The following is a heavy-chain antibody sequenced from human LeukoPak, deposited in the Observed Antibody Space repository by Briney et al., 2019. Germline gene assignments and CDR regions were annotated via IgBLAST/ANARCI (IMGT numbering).Heavy chain of an antibody. V-gene: IGHV3-23*01. CDR1: GFTFSSYA. CDR2: ISGSGGST. D-gene: IGHD2-15*01. CDR3: AKDRRYCSGGSCYADAFDI. J-gene: IGHJ3*02. Sequence: GGSLRLSCAASGFTFSSYAMSWVRHAPGKGLEWVSAISGSGGSTYYADSVKGRFTISRDNSKNTLYLQMNSLRAEDTAVYYCAKDRRYCSGGSCYADAFDIWGQGTMVTVSS.